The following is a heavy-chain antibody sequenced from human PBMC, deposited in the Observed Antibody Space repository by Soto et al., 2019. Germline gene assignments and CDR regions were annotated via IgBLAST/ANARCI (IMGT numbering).Heavy chain of an antibody. CDR3: ARHRFNYYDDTVYYYFDS. J-gene: IGHJ4*02. CDR2: IRGHNGNT. Sequence: QVQLVQSGAEVKKPGASVKVSCKASGYSFTSYGISWVRQAPGQGPEWMGWIRGHNGNTNHPQSLQGRVTMTTDTSRNTAYMELRSLRSDDTAVYYCARHRFNYYDDTVYYYFDSWGQGTLVTVSS. CDR1: GYSFTSYG. V-gene: IGHV1-18*04. D-gene: IGHD3-22*01.